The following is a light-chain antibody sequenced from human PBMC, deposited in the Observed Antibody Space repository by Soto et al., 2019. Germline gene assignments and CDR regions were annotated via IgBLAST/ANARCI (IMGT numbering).Light chain of an antibody. CDR2: GAS. CDR3: QQYNVLPPGT. V-gene: IGKV3-15*01. Sequence: EIVMTQSPAILSVSPGERATLSCRTSQSVSSNLAWYQQRPGQAPRLLIYGASTRATGVPFRFSGSGSGTEFTLTISGLQSEDFAVYYCQQYNVLPPGTFGFGTKL. J-gene: IGKJ1*01. CDR1: QSVSSN.